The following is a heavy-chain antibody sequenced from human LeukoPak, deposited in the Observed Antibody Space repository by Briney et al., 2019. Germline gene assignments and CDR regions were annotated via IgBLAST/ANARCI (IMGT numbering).Heavy chain of an antibody. CDR3: ARDFSGYDAFDI. CDR2: IHYSGST. Sequence: PSETLSLTCTVSGGSINSYYWSWIRQPPGRGLEWIGSIHYSGSTSSNPSLRSRVTISVDKSKNQFSLKLSSVTAADTAVYYCARDFSGYDAFDIWGQGTMVTVSS. CDR1: GGSINSYY. J-gene: IGHJ3*02. V-gene: IGHV4-59*01. D-gene: IGHD3-22*01.